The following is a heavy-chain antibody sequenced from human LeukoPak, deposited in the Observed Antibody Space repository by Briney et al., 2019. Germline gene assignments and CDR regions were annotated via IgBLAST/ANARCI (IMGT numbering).Heavy chain of an antibody. J-gene: IGHJ4*02. D-gene: IGHD1-1*01. Sequence: SETLSLTCAVYGGSFSGYYWSWIRQPPRKGLEWIGEINHSGSTNYNPSLKSRVTISVDTSKNQFSLKLSSVTAADTAVYYFARGQPNRANLTNFDYWGQGTLVTVSS. CDR1: GGSFSGYY. CDR3: ARGQPNRANLTNFDY. V-gene: IGHV4-34*01. CDR2: INHSGST.